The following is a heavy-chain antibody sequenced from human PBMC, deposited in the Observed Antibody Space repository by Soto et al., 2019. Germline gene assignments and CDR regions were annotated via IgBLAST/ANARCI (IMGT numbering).Heavy chain of an antibody. CDR3: ARTSMTRIDY. V-gene: IGHV1-69*10. CDR2: TIPELGTS. CDR1: GGFNNYA. Sequence: SVKVSCKASGGFNNYAVSWVRQAPGQGLEWMGVTIPELGTSNCAQRLQGRVTITVDKATNTAYLNLTTLTSEDTAIYYCARTSMTRIDYWGQGTQVTVSS. J-gene: IGHJ4*02. D-gene: IGHD4-17*01.